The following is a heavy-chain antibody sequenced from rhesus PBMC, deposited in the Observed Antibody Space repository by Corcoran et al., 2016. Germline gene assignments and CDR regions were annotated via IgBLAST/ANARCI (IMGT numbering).Heavy chain of an antibody. CDR3: ATVRGRGRSDRFNV. Sequence: QLQLQESGPGLVQPSETLSPTCAVSGGSVNGNWWGWLRQPPGKGLEWIGRISDTGGSTTYNHSLKSRVAISTDTSKNQVSLKLISVTAADTAVYYCATVRGRGRSDRFNVWGPGVLVTVSS. V-gene: IGHV4-173*01. CDR1: GGSVNGNW. J-gene: IGHJ5-1*01. CDR2: ISDTGGST. D-gene: IGHD6-19*01.